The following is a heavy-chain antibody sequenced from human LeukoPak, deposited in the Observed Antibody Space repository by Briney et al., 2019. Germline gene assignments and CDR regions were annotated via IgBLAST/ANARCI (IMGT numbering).Heavy chain of an antibody. CDR1: GGSISSYY. CDR2: IYYSGST. J-gene: IGHJ3*02. D-gene: IGHD4-23*01. CDR3: ARDGATVEYAFDI. V-gene: IGHV4-59*01. Sequence: PSETLSLTCTVSGGSISSYYWSWIRQPPGKGLEWIGYIYYSGSTNYNPSLKSRVTISVDTSKNQFSLKLSSVTAADTAVYYCARDGATVEYAFDIWGQGTMVTVSS.